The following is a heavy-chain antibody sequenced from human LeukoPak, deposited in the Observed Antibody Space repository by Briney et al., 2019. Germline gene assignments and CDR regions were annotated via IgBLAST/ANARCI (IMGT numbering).Heavy chain of an antibody. CDR1: GFTFSSYG. J-gene: IGHJ4*02. Sequence: GGSLRLSCAASGFTFSSYGMHWVRQAPGKGMEWVAVISYDGSNKYYADSVKGRFTISRDNSKNTLYLQMNSLRAEDTAVYYCAKDGQDYWGQGTLVTVSS. CDR2: ISYDGSNK. V-gene: IGHV3-30*18. D-gene: IGHD3/OR15-3a*01. CDR3: AKDGQDY.